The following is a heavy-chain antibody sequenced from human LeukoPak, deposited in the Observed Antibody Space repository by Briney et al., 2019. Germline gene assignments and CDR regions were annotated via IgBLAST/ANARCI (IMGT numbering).Heavy chain of an antibody. CDR1: GFTFSSYS. V-gene: IGHV3-21*04. D-gene: IGHD2-2*01. CDR2: ISISRTYI. Sequence: PGGSLRLSCAASGFTFSSYSMNWVRQAPGKGLEWVSSISISRTYIYYADSVKGRFTISRDNAKNSLYLQMNSLRAEDTAVYYCARGPYCSSTSCYPYYYGMDVWGQGTTVTVS. J-gene: IGHJ6*02. CDR3: ARGPYCSSTSCYPYYYGMDV.